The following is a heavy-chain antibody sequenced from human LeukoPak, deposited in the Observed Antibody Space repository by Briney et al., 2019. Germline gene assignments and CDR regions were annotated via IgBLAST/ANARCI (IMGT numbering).Heavy chain of an antibody. D-gene: IGHD6-13*01. V-gene: IGHV3-23*01. CDR3: AKSYSSSWYFFDY. J-gene: IGHJ4*02. Sequence: GGSLRLSCTVSGFTFSSYVMSWVRQAPGKGLEWVSAISGSGTNTYYADSVKGRFTVSRDNSKNTLYLQTSSLRAEDTAVYYCAKSYSSSWYFFDYWGQGTLVTVSS. CDR2: ISGSGTNT. CDR1: GFTFSSYV.